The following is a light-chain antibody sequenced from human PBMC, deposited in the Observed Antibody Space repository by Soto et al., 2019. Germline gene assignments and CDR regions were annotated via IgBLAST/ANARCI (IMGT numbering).Light chain of an antibody. J-gene: IGLJ1*01. CDR2: EVN. CDR3: SSYATTSTLV. V-gene: IGLV2-14*01. CDR1: SSDVGGNDY. Sequence: QSVLTQPASVSGSPGQSVTISCTGASSDVGGNDYVSWYQQHPGKAPKLILYEVNNRPSGVSNHFSGSKSGNTASLIISGLQADDEADYDCSSYATTSTLVFGSGTKLTVL.